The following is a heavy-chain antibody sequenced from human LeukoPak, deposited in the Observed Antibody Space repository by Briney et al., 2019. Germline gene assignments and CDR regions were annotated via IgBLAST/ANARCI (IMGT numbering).Heavy chain of an antibody. Sequence: GGSLRLSCAASGFTFSSYSMNWVRQAPGKGLEWVSYISSSSSTIYYADSVKGRFTISRDNAKNSLYLQMNSLRAEDTAVYYCAKEAHYDSSGPDAFDIWGQGTMVTVSS. CDR1: GFTFSSYS. CDR2: ISSSSSTI. J-gene: IGHJ3*02. CDR3: AKEAHYDSSGPDAFDI. V-gene: IGHV3-48*01. D-gene: IGHD3-22*01.